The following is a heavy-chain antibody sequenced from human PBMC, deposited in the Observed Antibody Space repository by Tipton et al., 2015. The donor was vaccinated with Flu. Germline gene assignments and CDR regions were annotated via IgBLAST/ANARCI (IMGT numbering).Heavy chain of an antibody. CDR3: AGVSPRRITSMQSVMLPEGYFDH. CDR1: GDSISSDYY. V-gene: IGHV4-38-2*02. Sequence: TLSLTCTISGDSISSDYYWGWIRQPPGKGLEWIGNIFHTGSTYHNTSLKRRVTMSVDTSGNQFSLELSSVPAADTAIYYCAGVSPRRITSMQSVMLPEGYFDHWGQGALVTVSS. J-gene: IGHJ4*02. CDR2: IFHTGST. D-gene: IGHD3-16*01.